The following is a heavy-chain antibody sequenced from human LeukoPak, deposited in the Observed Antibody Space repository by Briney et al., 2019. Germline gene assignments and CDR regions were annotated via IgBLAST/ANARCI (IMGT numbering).Heavy chain of an antibody. J-gene: IGHJ4*02. CDR2: ISSSSSTI. D-gene: IGHD2-15*01. CDR3: ARDTNSHCSGGSCYSGPDY. Sequence: GGSLRLSCAASGFTFSSYSMNWVRQAPGKGLEWVSYISSSSSTINYADSVKGRFTISRDNAKNSLYLQMNSLRAEDTALYYCARDTNSHCSGGSCYSGPDYWGQGTLVTVSS. V-gene: IGHV3-48*04. CDR1: GFTFSSYS.